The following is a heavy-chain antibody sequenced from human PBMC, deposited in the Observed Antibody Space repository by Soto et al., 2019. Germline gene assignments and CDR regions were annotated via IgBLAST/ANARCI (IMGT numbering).Heavy chain of an antibody. V-gene: IGHV4-61*01. CDR3: ARDEKTGNTYGSLFGLDP. J-gene: IGHJ5*02. D-gene: IGHD5-18*01. CDR2: IYNSGST. CDR1: GGSVSSYSYY. Sequence: SETLSLTCTVSGGSVSSYSYYWNWIRQPPGKGLEWIGNIYNSGSTIYNPSLKSRVTILLDTSKNQFSLRLSSVTAADTAVYYCARDEKTGNTYGSLFGLDPWGLGTLVTVSS.